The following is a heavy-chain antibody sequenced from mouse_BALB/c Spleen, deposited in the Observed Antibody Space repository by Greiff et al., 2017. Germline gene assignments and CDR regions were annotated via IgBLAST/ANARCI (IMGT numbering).Heavy chain of an antibody. CDR2: ISSGGSYT. CDR1: GFTFSSYA. CDR3: ARDYHGSYARDY. Sequence: DVMLVESGGGLVKPGGSLKLSCAASGFTFSSYAMSWVRQTPEKRLEWVATISSGGSYTYYPDSVKGRFTISRDNAKNTLYLQMSSLRSEDTAMYYCARDYHGSYARDYWGQGTSVTVSS. V-gene: IGHV5-9-1*01. J-gene: IGHJ4*01. D-gene: IGHD1-1*01.